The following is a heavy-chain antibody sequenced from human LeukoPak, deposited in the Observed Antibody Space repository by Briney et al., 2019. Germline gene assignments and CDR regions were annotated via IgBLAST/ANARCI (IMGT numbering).Heavy chain of an antibody. CDR3: XXXXXXTSXXY. CDR2: IKQDGSEK. J-gene: IGHJ4*02. V-gene: IGHV3-7*01. Sequence: XFTXXSYWMSWVRQAPGKGLEWVANIKQDGSEKYYVDSVKGRFTISRDNAKNSLYLQMNSLRAEDTAVYYXXXXXXXTSXXYWGQGTLVTVSS. CDR1: XFTXXSYW.